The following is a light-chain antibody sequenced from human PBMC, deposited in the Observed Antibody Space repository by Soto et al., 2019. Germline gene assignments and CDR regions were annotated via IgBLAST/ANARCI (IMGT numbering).Light chain of an antibody. J-gene: IGKJ1*01. V-gene: IGKV3-20*01. CDR2: GAS. CDR3: QQYGSSPIT. CDR1: QSVSNS. Sequence: EIVLTQSPGTLSLSPGERATLSCRASQSVSNSLAWYQQKTGQAPRLLISGASSRATGIPDRFSGSGSETDFTLTISRLEPEDFAMYSCQQYGSSPITFGQGTKVDIK.